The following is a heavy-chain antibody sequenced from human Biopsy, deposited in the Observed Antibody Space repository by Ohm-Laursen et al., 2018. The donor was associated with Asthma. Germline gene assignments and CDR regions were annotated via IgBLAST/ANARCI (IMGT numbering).Heavy chain of an antibody. Sequence: AFSVKVSCKASGDSFSNYAISWVRQAPGQGLEWMGGLIPVLGTPDHAQMFEGRVTITADESTSTAYMELSSLGSEDTAVYYCARGYSGSDRIVYYYSGLEVWGQGTTVTVSS. CDR3: ARGYSGSDRIVYYYSGLEV. D-gene: IGHD5-12*01. J-gene: IGHJ6*02. CDR2: LIPVLGTP. V-gene: IGHV1-69*01. CDR1: GDSFSNYA.